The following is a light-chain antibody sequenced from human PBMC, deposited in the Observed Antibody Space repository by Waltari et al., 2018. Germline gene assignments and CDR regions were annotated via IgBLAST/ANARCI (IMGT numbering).Light chain of an antibody. CDR2: AAS. V-gene: IGKV1-9*01. Sequence: DIQLTQSPSFLSASVGDRVTFTCRASRDIRNYLAWYQQKSGKAPKLLIFAASTLQSEVPSRFSGSGSGTEFTLTMSSLQPEDLATYYCQQPPGTFGGGTKVEIK. J-gene: IGKJ4*01. CDR3: QQPPGT. CDR1: RDIRNY.